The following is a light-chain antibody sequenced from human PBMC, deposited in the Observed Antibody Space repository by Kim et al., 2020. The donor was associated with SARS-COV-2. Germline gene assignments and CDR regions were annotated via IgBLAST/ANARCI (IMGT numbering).Light chain of an antibody. V-gene: IGKV1-5*03. CDR3: QHYDSYPLS. Sequence: DIQMTQSPSSLSASVGDRVTITCRASQSINNSLAWYQQKPGKAPDLLIFEASSLGSGVPSRFSGSGSGTEFTLTISSLQPDDFATYYCQHYDSYPLSFGGGTKVDIK. CDR1: QSINNS. J-gene: IGKJ4*01. CDR2: EAS.